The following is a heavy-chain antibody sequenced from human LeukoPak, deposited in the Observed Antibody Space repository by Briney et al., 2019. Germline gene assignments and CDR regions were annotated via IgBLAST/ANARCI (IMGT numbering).Heavy chain of an antibody. D-gene: IGHD3-22*01. V-gene: IGHV4-34*01. Sequence: PSETLSLTCAVYGGSFSGYYWSWIRQPPGKGLEWIGEINHSGSTNYNPSLKSRVTISIDTSRNQFSLKLSSVTAADAAVYYCARDTRSYDTSGYYYFDYWGQGALVTVSS. CDR3: ARDTRSYDTSGYYYFDY. J-gene: IGHJ4*02. CDR2: INHSGST. CDR1: GGSFSGYY.